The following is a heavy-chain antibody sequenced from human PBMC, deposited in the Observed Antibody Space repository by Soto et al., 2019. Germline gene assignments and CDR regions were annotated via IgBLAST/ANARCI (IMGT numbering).Heavy chain of an antibody. CDR2: IYYSGST. CDR1: VGSISSYY. Sequence: SETLSLTCTVSVGSISSYYWSWIRQPPGKGLEWIGYIYYSGSTNYSPSLKSRVTISVDTSKNQFSLKLSSVTAADTAVYYCATRAADYDFWSGYYSYYYYMDVWGKGTTVTVSS. V-gene: IGHV4-59*08. D-gene: IGHD3-3*01. CDR3: ATRAADYDFWSGYYSYYYYMDV. J-gene: IGHJ6*03.